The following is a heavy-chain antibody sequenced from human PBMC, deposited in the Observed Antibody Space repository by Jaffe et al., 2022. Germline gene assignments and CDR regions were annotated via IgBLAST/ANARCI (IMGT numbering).Heavy chain of an antibody. D-gene: IGHD2-2*01. CDR1: GGSISSGSYY. J-gene: IGHJ4*02. Sequence: QVQLQESGPGLVKPSQTLSLTCTVSGGSISSGSYYWSWIRQPAGKGLEWIGRIYTSGSTNYNPSLKSRVTISVDTSKNQFSLKLSSVTAADTAVYYCARDVVVVPAATYFDYWGQGTLVTVSS. CDR2: IYTSGST. V-gene: IGHV4-61*02. CDR3: ARDVVVVPAATYFDY.